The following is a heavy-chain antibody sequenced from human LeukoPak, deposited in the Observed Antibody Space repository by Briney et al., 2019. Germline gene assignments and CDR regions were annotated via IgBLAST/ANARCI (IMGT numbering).Heavy chain of an antibody. CDR1: GGTFSSYA. D-gene: IGHD4-23*01. CDR2: IIPIFGTA. J-gene: IGHJ6*03. Sequence: ASVKVSCKASGGTFSSYAISWVRQAPGQGLEWMGGIIPIFGTANYARKFQGRVTITTDESTSTAYMELSSLRSEDTAVYYCARDLGGGNSYYYYYYMDVWGKGTTVTVSS. V-gene: IGHV1-69*05. CDR3: ARDLGGGNSYYYYYYMDV.